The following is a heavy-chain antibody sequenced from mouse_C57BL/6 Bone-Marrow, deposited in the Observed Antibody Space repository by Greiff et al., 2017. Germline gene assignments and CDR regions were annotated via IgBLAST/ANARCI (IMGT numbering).Heavy chain of an antibody. J-gene: IGHJ1*03. CDR2: IDPENGDT. V-gene: IGHV14-4*01. D-gene: IGHD1-1*01. CDR3: TTDYYGSRRDFDV. Sequence: VQLQQSGAELVRPGASVKLSCTASGFNIKDDYMHWVKQRPEQGLEWIGWIDPENGDTEYASKFQGKATITADTSSNTAYLQLSSLTSEDTAFYYCTTDYYGSRRDFDVWGTGTTVTVSS. CDR1: GFNIKDDY.